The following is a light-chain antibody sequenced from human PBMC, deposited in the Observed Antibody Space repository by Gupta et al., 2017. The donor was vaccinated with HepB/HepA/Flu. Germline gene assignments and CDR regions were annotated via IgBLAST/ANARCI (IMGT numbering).Light chain of an antibody. J-gene: IGKJ3*01. V-gene: IGKV3-11*01. CDR3: QQRSNWPLSFT. Sequence: EIVLTQSPATLSLSPGERATLSCRASQSVSSYLAWYQQKPGQAPRLLIYDASNRATGIPARFSGSGSGTDFTLTISSPEPEDFAVYYCQQRSNWPLSFTFGPGTKVDIK. CDR1: QSVSSY. CDR2: DAS.